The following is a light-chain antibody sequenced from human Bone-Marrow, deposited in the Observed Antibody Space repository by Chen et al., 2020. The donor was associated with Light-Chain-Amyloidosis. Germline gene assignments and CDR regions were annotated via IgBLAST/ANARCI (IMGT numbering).Light chain of an antibody. CDR2: RDT. Sequence: SDELTQPPSVSVSPVQPSRITCSGEDLPTNYAYWYQQKPGQAPVLVINRDTERPSGISERVSGSSSGTTATLTIRGVQAEDEADYHGQSADSSGTYEVICGGGTKLTVL. J-gene: IGLJ2*01. CDR3: QSADSSGTYEVI. CDR1: DLPTNY. V-gene: IGLV3-25*03.